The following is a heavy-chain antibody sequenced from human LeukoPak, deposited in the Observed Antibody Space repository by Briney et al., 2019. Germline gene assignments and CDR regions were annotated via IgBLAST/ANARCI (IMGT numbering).Heavy chain of an antibody. D-gene: IGHD3-22*01. Sequence: GGSLRLSCAASGFTFSSYGMHWVRQALGKGLEWVAVIWYDGSNKYYADSVKGRFTISRDNSKNTLYLQMNSLRAEDTAVYYCARAPGYDSSGPFDYWGQGTLVTVSS. J-gene: IGHJ4*02. CDR3: ARAPGYDSSGPFDY. CDR1: GFTFSSYG. V-gene: IGHV3-33*01. CDR2: IWYDGSNK.